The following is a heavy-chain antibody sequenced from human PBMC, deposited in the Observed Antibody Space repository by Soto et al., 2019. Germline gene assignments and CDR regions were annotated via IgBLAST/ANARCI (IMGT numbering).Heavy chain of an antibody. Sequence: QVQLVQSGAEVKKPGSSVKVSCKASVGTFSSYAISWVRQAPGQGLEWMGGIIPIFGTANYAQKFQGRVTIPADESPSTAYMELSSLRSEDTAVYYCARFGDGYNQVHPYFDYWGQGTLVTVSS. CDR3: ARFGDGYNQVHPYFDY. J-gene: IGHJ4*02. CDR1: VGTFSSYA. CDR2: IIPIFGTA. D-gene: IGHD3-16*01. V-gene: IGHV1-69*01.